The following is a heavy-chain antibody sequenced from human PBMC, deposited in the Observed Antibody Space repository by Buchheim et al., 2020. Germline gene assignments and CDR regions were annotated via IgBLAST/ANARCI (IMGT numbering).Heavy chain of an antibody. Sequence: QVQLQESGPGLVKPSETLSLTCTVSGGSVSSGSYYWSWIRQPPGKGLEWIGYIYYSGSTNYNPSLKSRVTISVDTSKNQFSLKVSSVTAADTAVYYWARGGCSNTSCYWGPKNWFDPWGQGTL. CDR2: IYYSGST. CDR3: ARGGCSNTSCYWGPKNWFDP. V-gene: IGHV4-61*01. CDR1: GGSVSSGSYY. J-gene: IGHJ5*02. D-gene: IGHD2-2*01.